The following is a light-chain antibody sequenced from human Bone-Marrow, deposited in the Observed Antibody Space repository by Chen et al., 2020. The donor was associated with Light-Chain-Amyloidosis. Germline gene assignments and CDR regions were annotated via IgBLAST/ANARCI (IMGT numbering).Light chain of an antibody. J-gene: IGKJ4*01. Sequence: EIVLTQSPGTLSLSPGEGANLACRASPTISSNYLTWYQQKFGQAPRLLIYGSSSRATGIPDRFTGSGAGTDFTLTINRLEPEDVAMNYCQQYGTSPLTFGGGTKVEIK. CDR1: PTISSNY. CDR3: QQYGTSPLT. V-gene: IGKV3-20*01. CDR2: GSS.